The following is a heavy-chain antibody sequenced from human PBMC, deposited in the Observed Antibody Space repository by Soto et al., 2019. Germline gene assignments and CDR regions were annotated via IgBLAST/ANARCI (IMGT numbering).Heavy chain of an antibody. V-gene: IGHV3-23*01. CDR1: GFTFSSYA. Sequence: PGGSLRLSCAASGFTFSSYAMSWVRQAPGKGLEWVSAISGSGGSTYYADSVKGRFTISRDNSKNTLYLQMNSLRAEDTAVYYCAYKEAMDDAFDIWGQGTMVTVSS. CDR3: AYKEAMDDAFDI. CDR2: ISGSGGST. D-gene: IGHD5-18*01. J-gene: IGHJ3*02.